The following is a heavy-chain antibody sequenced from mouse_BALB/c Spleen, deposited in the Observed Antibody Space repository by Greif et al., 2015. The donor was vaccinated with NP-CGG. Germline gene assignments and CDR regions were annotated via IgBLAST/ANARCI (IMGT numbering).Heavy chain of an antibody. CDR2: IWGDGST. D-gene: IGHD1-1*02. V-gene: IGHV2-6-7*01. CDR3: ARHYAHYAMDY. CDR1: GFSLTGYG. Sequence: QVQLKQSGPGLVAPSQSLSITCTVSGFSLTGYGVNWVRQPPGKGLEWLGMIWGDGSTDYNSALKSRLSISKDNSKSXVFLKMNSLQTDDTARYYCARHYAHYAMDYWGQGTSVTVSS. J-gene: IGHJ4*01.